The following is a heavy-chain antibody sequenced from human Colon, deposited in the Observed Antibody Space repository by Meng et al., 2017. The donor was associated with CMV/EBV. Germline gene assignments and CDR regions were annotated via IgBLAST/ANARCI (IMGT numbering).Heavy chain of an antibody. CDR3: RTGHYDRA. CDR2: TFYRSKWYN. Sequence: SETLSLTCAISGDSVSNNNGAWNWIRQSPSRGLEWLGRTFYRSKWYNEYAPSVKSRININPDTSKNQFSLQVNPVTPEDTALYYCRTGHYDRAWGHGTLVTVSS. D-gene: IGHD3-16*01. J-gene: IGHJ5*01. V-gene: IGHV6-1*01. CDR1: GDSVSNNNGA.